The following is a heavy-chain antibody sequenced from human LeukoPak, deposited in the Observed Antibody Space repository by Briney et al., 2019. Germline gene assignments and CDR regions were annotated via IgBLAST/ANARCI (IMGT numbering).Heavy chain of an antibody. Sequence: PGGSLRLSCAASGFTFSSYWMSWVRQAPGKGLEWVANIKQDGSEKYYVGSVKGRFTISRDNAKNSLYLQMNSLRAEDTAVYYCARDQEFVWGGPYDYWGQGTLVTVSS. CDR3: ARDQEFVWGGPYDY. J-gene: IGHJ4*02. V-gene: IGHV3-7*01. CDR1: GFTFSSYW. D-gene: IGHD3-16*01. CDR2: IKQDGSEK.